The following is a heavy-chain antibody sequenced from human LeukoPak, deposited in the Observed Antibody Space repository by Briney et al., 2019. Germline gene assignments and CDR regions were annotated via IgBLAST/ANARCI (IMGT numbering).Heavy chain of an antibody. D-gene: IGHD1-26*01. CDR3: ARVGADSRKPYYFDY. V-gene: IGHV4-59*01. CDR1: GGSISSYY. J-gene: IGHJ4*02. CDR2: IYYSGST. Sequence: SETLSLTCTVSGGSISSYYWSWIRQPPGKGLEWIRYIYYSGSTNYNPSLKSRVTISVDTSKNQFSLKLSSVTAADTAVYYCARVGADSRKPYYFDYWGQGTLVTVSS.